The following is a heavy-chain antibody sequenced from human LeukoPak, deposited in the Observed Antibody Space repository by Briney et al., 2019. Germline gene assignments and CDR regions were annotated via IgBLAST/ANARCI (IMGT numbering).Heavy chain of an antibody. Sequence: SETLSLTCTVSADSLSSGGHYWAWIRQFPRKGLESIGFIHHSGRSRHNPSLKDRVAISVDTSRKQFALKLSSVTAADTAMYYCARGGNRFGGFYFDYWGQGIQVIVSS. CDR1: ADSLSSGGHY. V-gene: IGHV4-31*03. D-gene: IGHD3-10*01. CDR3: ARGGNRFGGFYFDY. J-gene: IGHJ4*02. CDR2: IHHSGRS.